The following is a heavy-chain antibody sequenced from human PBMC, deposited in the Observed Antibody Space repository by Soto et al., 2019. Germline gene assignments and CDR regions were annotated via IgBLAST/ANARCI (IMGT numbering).Heavy chain of an antibody. Sequence: SVKVSCKASGYTFTSYGISWVRQAPGQGLEWMGWISTDNGNTDFAQDLQGRVTMTTDTSTNTAYMELRSLRSDDTAVYFCARDTPHLAVTGGPDYWGQGTLVTVSS. D-gene: IGHD6-19*01. V-gene: IGHV1-18*01. CDR3: ARDTPHLAVTGGPDY. CDR1: GYTFTSYG. J-gene: IGHJ4*02. CDR2: ISTDNGNT.